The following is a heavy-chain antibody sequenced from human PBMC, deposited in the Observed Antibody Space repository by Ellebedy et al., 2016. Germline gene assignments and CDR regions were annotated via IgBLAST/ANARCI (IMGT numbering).Heavy chain of an antibody. V-gene: IGHV3-74*01. Sequence: GESLKISXAASGFTFSKYWMHWVRQAPGRGLIWVSRIHTDGSNTNYADSVKGRFTISRDNAKNTLYLQMNSLRVEDTAVYYCARGWAAGMGYWGQGTLVTVSS. CDR3: ARGWAAGMGY. J-gene: IGHJ4*02. D-gene: IGHD6-13*01. CDR1: GFTFSKYW. CDR2: IHTDGSNT.